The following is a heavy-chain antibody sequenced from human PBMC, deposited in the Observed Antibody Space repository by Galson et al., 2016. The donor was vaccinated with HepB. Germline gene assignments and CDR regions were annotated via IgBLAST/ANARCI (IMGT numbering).Heavy chain of an antibody. CDR3: VRRHYDDTPWGYVDS. J-gene: IGHJ4*02. CDR1: GFTFSTHW. D-gene: IGHD3-3*01. Sequence: SLRLSCAASGFTFSTHWMIWVRQAPGKGLEWVANIKHDGSEKYYVDFVKGQFSISRDNAKNSLTLQMNSLRAEDTALYYCVRRHYDDTPWGYVDSWGQGALVTVSS. CDR2: IKHDGSEK. V-gene: IGHV3-7*03.